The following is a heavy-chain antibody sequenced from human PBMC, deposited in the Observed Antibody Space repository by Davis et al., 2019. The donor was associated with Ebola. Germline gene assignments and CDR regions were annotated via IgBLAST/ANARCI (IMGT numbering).Heavy chain of an antibody. CDR2: IRSKANSYAT. Sequence: PGGSLRLSCAASGFTFSGSAMHWVRQASGKGLEWVGRIRSKANSYATAYAASVKGRFTISRDDSTNTAYLKMNSLKTEDTAVYYCTRQPYYYYYGMDVWGQGTTVTVSS. J-gene: IGHJ6*02. CDR3: TRQPYYYYYGMDV. V-gene: IGHV3-73*01. CDR1: GFTFSGSA.